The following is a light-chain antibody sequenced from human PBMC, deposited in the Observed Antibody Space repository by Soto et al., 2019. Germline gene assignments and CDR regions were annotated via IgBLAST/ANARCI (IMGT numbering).Light chain of an antibody. CDR2: DAS. CDR3: QQYGSSGT. J-gene: IGKJ1*01. Sequence: EIVMTQSPVTLSVSPGERAALTCRASQSVTNYIAWYQQRPGQAPRLLIYDASNRATGVPSRFSGSGSGTDFTLTISSLQPEDFAVYYCQQYGSSGTFGQGTKVDIK. CDR1: QSVTNY. V-gene: IGKV3D-15*01.